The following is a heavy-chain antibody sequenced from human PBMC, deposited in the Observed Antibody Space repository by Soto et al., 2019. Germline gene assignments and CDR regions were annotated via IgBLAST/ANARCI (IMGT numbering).Heavy chain of an antibody. J-gene: IGHJ4*02. V-gene: IGHV3-7*03. Sequence: EVQLVESGGGLVQPGGSLRLSCAVSGFSFGTYWMSWVRQAPGKGLEWLASIKQDGSERYYLDSVKGRFTISRDNDKDSLSLQMNSLRGEDTAFYYCARDVGPITIFGEALSGYFDFWGQGTLVTVSS. CDR3: ARDVGPITIFGEALSGYFDF. CDR2: IKQDGSER. D-gene: IGHD3-3*01. CDR1: GFSFGTYW.